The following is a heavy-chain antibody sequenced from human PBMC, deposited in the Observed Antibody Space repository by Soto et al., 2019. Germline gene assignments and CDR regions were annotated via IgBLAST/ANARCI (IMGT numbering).Heavy chain of an antibody. CDR2: IYYSGST. V-gene: IGHV4-31*03. J-gene: IGHJ5*02. CDR1: GGSISSGGYY. Sequence: QVQLQESGPGLVKPSQTLSLTCTVSGGSISSGGYYWSWIRQHPGKGLEWIGYIYYSGSTYYNPSLKSRVTISVDTSKNQFSLKLSSVTAADTAVYYCARVITGRTFGVAINWFDPWGQGTLVTVSS. D-gene: IGHD3-3*01. CDR3: ARVITGRTFGVAINWFDP.